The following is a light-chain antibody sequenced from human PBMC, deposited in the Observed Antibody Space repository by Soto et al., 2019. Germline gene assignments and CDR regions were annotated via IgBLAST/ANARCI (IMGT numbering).Light chain of an antibody. J-gene: IGKJ2*01. CDR2: GAS. CDR3: QQYGRSPPFI. V-gene: IGKV3-20*01. Sequence: EIVLTQSPGTLSLSPGERATLSCRASQSVSSTYIAWYQQNPGRAPRLLIYGASSRATGIPDRFSGSGSGTDFTLTISRLEPEDFAVYFCQQYGRSPPFIFGQGTKVEIK. CDR1: QSVSSTY.